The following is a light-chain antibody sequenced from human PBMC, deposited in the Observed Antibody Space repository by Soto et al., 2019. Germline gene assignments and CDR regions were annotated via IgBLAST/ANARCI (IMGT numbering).Light chain of an antibody. CDR2: EVS. CDR3: AAWDDSLHAVV. CDR1: SSDVGGYNY. Sequence: QSALTQPASVSGSPGQSITISCTGNSSDVGGYNYVSWFQHHPGKAPQLIIYEVSYRPSGVSNRFSGSKAGDTASLTISGLQAEDEADYYCAAWDDSLHAVVFGGGTKLTVL. J-gene: IGLJ2*01. V-gene: IGLV2-14*01.